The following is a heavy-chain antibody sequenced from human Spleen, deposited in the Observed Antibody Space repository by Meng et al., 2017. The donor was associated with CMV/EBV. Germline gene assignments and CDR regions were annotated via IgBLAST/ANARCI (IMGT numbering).Heavy chain of an antibody. V-gene: IGHV3-30-3*01. CDR1: GFTFSSYA. J-gene: IGHJ6*02. CDR3: ARGEPGRARWSSLYYYYGMDV. Sequence: GGSLRLSCAASGFTFSSYAMHWVRQAPGKGLEWVAVISYDGSNKYYADSVKGRFTISRDNSKNTLYLQMNSLRAEDTAVYYCARGEPGRARWSSLYYYYGMDVWGQGTTVTVSS. D-gene: IGHD1-14*01. CDR2: ISYDGSNK.